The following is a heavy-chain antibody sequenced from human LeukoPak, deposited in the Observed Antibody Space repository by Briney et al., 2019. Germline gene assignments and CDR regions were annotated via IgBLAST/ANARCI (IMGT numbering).Heavy chain of an antibody. CDR3: ARAAVPAAMSDYYYYGMDV. CDR2: ISSSSSYI. J-gene: IGHJ6*02. Sequence: PGGSLRLSCAASGFTFSSYSMNWVRQAPGKGPEWVSSISSSSSYIYYADSVKGRFTISRDNAKNSLYLQMNSLRAEDTAVYYCARAAVPAAMSDYYYYGMDVWGQGTTVTVSS. D-gene: IGHD2-2*01. V-gene: IGHV3-21*01. CDR1: GFTFSSYS.